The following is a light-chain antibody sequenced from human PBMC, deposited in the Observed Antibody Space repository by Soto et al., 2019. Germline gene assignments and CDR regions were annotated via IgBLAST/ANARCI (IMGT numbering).Light chain of an antibody. CDR3: SSFTTSSTFV. J-gene: IGLJ1*01. V-gene: IGLV2-14*01. CDR1: SSDVGRYNY. CDR2: DVS. Sequence: QSVLTQPASVSGSPGQSITISCTGTSSDVGRYNYVSWFQQHPGKAPKLLIYDVSNWPSGVSDRFSGSKSGNTASLTISGFQAEDEADYYCSSFTTSSTFVFGTGTKVTVL.